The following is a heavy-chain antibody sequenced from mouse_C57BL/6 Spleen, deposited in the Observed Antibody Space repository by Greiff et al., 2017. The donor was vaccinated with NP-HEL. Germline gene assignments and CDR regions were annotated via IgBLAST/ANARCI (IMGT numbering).Heavy chain of an antibody. CDR2: ISSGSSTI. CDR3: ASPYYSNYPFAY. J-gene: IGHJ3*01. Sequence: EVKLVESGGGLVKPGGSLKLSCAASGFTFSDYGMHWVRQAPEKGLEWVAYISSGSSTIYYADTVKGRFTISRDNAKNTLFLQMTSLRSEDTAMYDCASPYYSNYPFAYWGQGTLVTVSA. D-gene: IGHD2-5*01. CDR1: GFTFSDYG. V-gene: IGHV5-17*01.